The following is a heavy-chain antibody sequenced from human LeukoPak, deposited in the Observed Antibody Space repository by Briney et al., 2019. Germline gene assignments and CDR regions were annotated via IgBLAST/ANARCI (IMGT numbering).Heavy chain of an antibody. V-gene: IGHV3-7*01. J-gene: IGHJ5*02. CDR1: GFTFSNYW. Sequence: GGSLRLSCAASGFTFSNYWMSWVRQAPGKGLEWVAQINQDGSENYYVDSVKGRFTISRDKAKNSLYLQLNSLRAEDTALYHCARDKQVGATTGSWFDPWGQGTLVTVSS. CDR2: INQDGSEN. CDR3: ARDKQVGATTGSWFDP. D-gene: IGHD1-26*01.